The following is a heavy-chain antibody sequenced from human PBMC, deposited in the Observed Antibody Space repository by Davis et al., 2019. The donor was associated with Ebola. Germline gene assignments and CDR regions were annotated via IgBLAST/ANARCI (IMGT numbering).Heavy chain of an antibody. Sequence: SVKVSCKASGGTFSSYAISWVRQAPGQGLEWMGGIIPIFGTANYAQKFQGRVTITADKSTSTAYMELSSLRSEDTAVYYCASRGNSTDHLKINPPLYGMDVWGQGTTVTVSS. D-gene: IGHD1/OR15-1a*01. CDR3: ASRGNSTDHLKINPPLYGMDV. CDR1: GGTFSSYA. V-gene: IGHV1-69*06. J-gene: IGHJ6*02. CDR2: IIPIFGTA.